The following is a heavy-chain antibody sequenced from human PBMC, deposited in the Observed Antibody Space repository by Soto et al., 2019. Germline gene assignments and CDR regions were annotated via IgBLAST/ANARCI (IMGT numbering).Heavy chain of an antibody. V-gene: IGHV4-30-2*02. Sequence: SETLSLTCTVSGVSISSGGYYWSWIRQHPGKGLEWIGYIYHSGSTYYNPSLKSRVTISVDRSKNQLSLKLSSVTAADTAVYYCARFGTSPNGNWCDPWGQGTMGTVSS. D-gene: IGHD3-10*01. J-gene: IGHJ5*02. CDR2: IYHSGST. CDR1: GVSISSGGYY. CDR3: ARFGTSPNGNWCDP.